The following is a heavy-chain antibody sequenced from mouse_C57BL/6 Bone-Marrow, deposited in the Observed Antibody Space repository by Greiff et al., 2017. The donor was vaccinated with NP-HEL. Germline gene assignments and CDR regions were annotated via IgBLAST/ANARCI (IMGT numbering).Heavy chain of an antibody. J-gene: IGHJ1*03. CDR2: IDPEDGET. V-gene: IGHV14-2*01. Sequence: EVKLVESGAELVKPGASVKLSCTASGFNIKDYYMHWVKQRTEQGLEWIGRIDPEDGETKYAPKFQGKATITADTSSNTAYLQLSSLSSEDTAVYYCALLLLYWYFDVWGTGTTVTVSS. D-gene: IGHD1-1*01. CDR1: GFNIKDYY. CDR3: ALLLLYWYFDV.